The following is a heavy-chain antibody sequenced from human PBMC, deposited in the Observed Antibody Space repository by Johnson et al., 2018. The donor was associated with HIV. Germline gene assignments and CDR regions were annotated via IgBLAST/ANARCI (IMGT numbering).Heavy chain of an antibody. D-gene: IGHD1-7*01. Sequence: QMQLVESGGGVVQPGGSLRLSCAASGFSFSSYGMYWVRQATGKGLEWVAFIRYDGSNKYYADSVKGRFTISRDNSKNTLYLQMNSLRAEDTAVYYCAKWGTITGTTGVFDIWGQGTMVTVSS. CDR2: IRYDGSNK. CDR3: AKWGTITGTTGVFDI. CDR1: GFSFSSYG. J-gene: IGHJ3*02. V-gene: IGHV3-30*02.